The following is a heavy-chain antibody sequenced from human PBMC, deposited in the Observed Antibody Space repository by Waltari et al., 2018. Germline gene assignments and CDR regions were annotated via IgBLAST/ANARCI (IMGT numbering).Heavy chain of an antibody. V-gene: IGHV4-38-2*02. CDR2: MQYRGST. D-gene: IGHD4-17*01. CDR1: GCPLSPDSN. Sequence: QLQLQESGPGLVKPSETLSLTCTASGCPLSPDSNGGWNRQPPGKGLEWMGNMQYRGSTFYNPSLESRVTISLDTWKNQFSLRLSSVGAADTAVYFCGRIAFGDEGGYFQYWGQGTLVTVSS. J-gene: IGHJ1*01. CDR3: GRIAFGDEGGYFQY.